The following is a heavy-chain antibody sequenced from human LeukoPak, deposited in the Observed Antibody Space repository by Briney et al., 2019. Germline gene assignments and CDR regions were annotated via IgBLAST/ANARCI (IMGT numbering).Heavy chain of an antibody. Sequence: ASVKVSCKASGYTFTSYGISWVRQAPGQGLEWMGWISAYNGNTNYAQKLQGRVTMTTDTSTSTAYMELRSLRSDDTAVYYCAREYSSATVTTLLGYYYGMDVWGQGTTVTVSS. D-gene: IGHD4-17*01. CDR3: AREYSSATVTTLLGYYYGMDV. V-gene: IGHV1-18*01. CDR2: ISAYNGNT. CDR1: GYTFTSYG. J-gene: IGHJ6*02.